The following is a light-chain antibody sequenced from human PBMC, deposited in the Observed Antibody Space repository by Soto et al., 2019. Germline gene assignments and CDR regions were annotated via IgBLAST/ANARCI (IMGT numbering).Light chain of an antibody. CDR3: QKYNSYLST. CDR1: QSISSC. CDR2: DAS. J-gene: IGKJ1*01. Sequence: IHMAKSXSTLSSSIEEXXXXXXXVSQSISSCVAWYTHQXGKAPKLLIYDASXLESGVPARFRGSGSGTEFTLTISCLQTDDLATYYCQKYNSYLSTCGQGTKGDIK. V-gene: IGKV1-5*01.